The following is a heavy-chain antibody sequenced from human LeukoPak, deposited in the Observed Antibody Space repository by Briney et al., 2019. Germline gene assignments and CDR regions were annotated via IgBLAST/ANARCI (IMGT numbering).Heavy chain of an antibody. CDR1: ADSFSSHY. J-gene: IGHJ3*02. D-gene: IGHD4-17*01. Sequence: SETLSLTCAVSADSFSSHYWTWIRQPPEKGLEWIGYISYIGSTNYNPSLKSRVTISIDTSKNQFSLKLTSVTAADTAVYYCARDLVTVTKGFDIWGQGTMVSVSS. V-gene: IGHV4-59*11. CDR2: ISYIGST. CDR3: ARDLVTVTKGFDI.